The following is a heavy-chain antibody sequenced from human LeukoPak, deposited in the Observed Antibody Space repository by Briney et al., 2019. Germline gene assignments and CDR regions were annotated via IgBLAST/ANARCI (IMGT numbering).Heavy chain of an antibody. CDR3: ARDFIPAATFHS. Sequence: GGSLRLSCEASGFTFSDYYMSWIRQAPGKGLEWLAYISGSENYIYYADSVKGRFTISRDNAKNSVYLQMDSLRVEDTARYYCARDFIPAATFHSWGQGTRVTVSS. CDR1: GFTFSDYY. J-gene: IGHJ4*02. D-gene: IGHD6-25*01. V-gene: IGHV3-11*04. CDR2: ISGSENYI.